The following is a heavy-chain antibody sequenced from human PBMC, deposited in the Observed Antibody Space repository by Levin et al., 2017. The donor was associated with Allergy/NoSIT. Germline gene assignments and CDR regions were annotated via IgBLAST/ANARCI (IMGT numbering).Heavy chain of an antibody. CDR2: TYYRSKWFN. V-gene: IGHV6-1*01. Sequence: SETLSLTCAISGDSVSSNDAAWNWIRQSPSRGLEWLGRTYYRSKWFNDYSESVQSRITINADTSKNQFSLHLNSVTPEDTAVYDCARGWGLDFWGQGTLVTVSA. D-gene: IGHD2-21*02. CDR1: GDSVSSNDAA. J-gene: IGHJ4*02. CDR3: ARGWGLDF.